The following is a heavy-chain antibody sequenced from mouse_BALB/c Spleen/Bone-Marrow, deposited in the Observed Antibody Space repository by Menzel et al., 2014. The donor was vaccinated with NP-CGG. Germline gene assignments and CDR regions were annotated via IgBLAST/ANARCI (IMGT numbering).Heavy chain of an antibody. J-gene: IGHJ2*01. CDR2: IYPSDSYT. Sequence: QVQLKQSGAELVRPGASVKLSCKASGYTFTSYWINWVKQRPGQGLEWIGNIYPSDSYTNYNQKFKDKATLTVDKSSSTAYIQLSSPTSEDSAVYYCTRGYDGNSYDYWGQGTTLTVSS. CDR1: GYTFTSYW. CDR3: TRGYDGNSYDY. D-gene: IGHD1-1*01. V-gene: IGHV1-69*02.